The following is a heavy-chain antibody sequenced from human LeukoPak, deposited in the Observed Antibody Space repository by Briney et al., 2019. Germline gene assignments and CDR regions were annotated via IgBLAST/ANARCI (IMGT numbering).Heavy chain of an antibody. J-gene: IGHJ4*02. CDR3: AREGYGDYYFDY. CDR1: GFTFSDYY. D-gene: IGHD4-17*01. Sequence: PGGSLRLSCAASGFTFSDYYMSWIRQAPGKGLEWVSYISSSSSHTNYADSVKGRFTISRDNAKNSLYLQMNSLRAEDTAVYYCAREGYGDYYFDYWGQGTLVTVSS. CDR2: ISSSSSHT. V-gene: IGHV3-11*06.